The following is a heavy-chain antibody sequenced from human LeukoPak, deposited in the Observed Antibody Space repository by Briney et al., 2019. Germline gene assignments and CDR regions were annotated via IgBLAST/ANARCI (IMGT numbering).Heavy chain of an antibody. Sequence: ASVKVSCKASGYTFTGYYMHWVRQAPGQGLEWMGWIDPNSGGTNYAQKFQGRVTMTRDASISTAYTELSRLRSDDTAVYYCARGSGYYYDSSGYDDAFDIWGQGTMVTVSS. CDR3: ARGSGYYYDSSGYDDAFDI. J-gene: IGHJ3*02. CDR2: IDPNSGGT. V-gene: IGHV1-2*02. D-gene: IGHD3-22*01. CDR1: GYTFTGYY.